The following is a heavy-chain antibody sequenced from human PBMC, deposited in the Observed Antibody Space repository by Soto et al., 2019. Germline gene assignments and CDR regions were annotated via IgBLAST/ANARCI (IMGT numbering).Heavy chain of an antibody. D-gene: IGHD6-6*01. CDR2: ISYDGSNK. CDR1: GFTFSSYA. Sequence: QVQLVESGGGVVQPGRSLRLSCAASGFTFSSYAMHWVRQAPGKGLEWVAVISYDGSNKYYADSVKGRFTISRDNSKNALYLQINSLRAEDTAVYYCARAYSSSSKSAEYFQHWGQGTLVTVSS. J-gene: IGHJ1*01. CDR3: ARAYSSSSKSAEYFQH. V-gene: IGHV3-30-3*01.